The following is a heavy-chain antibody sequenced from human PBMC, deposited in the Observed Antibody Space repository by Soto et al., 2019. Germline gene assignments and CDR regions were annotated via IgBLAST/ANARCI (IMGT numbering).Heavy chain of an antibody. V-gene: IGHV4-31*03. Sequence: PSETLSLTCTVSGGSISRGGYYWSWIRQHPGKGLEWIGYIYYSGSTYYNPSLKSRVTISVDTSKNQFSLKLSSVTAADTAVYYCARSGTAVVWAGWGQGTLVTVSS. J-gene: IGHJ4*02. D-gene: IGHD5-18*01. CDR2: IYYSGST. CDR3: ARSGTAVVWAG. CDR1: GGSISRGGYY.